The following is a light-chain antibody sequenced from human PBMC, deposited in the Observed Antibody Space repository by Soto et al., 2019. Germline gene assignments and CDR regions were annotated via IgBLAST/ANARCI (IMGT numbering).Light chain of an antibody. CDR3: QQYYSTPP. CDR2: WAS. J-gene: IGKJ5*01. V-gene: IGKV4-1*01. Sequence: DIVMTQSPDSLAVSLGERATINCKSSQSVLYSSNNKNYLAWYQQKPGQPPKLLIYWASTRESGVPDRFCGSGSGTDFTLTISSLQAEDVAVYYCQQYYSTPPFGQGTRLEIK. CDR1: QSVLYSSNNKNY.